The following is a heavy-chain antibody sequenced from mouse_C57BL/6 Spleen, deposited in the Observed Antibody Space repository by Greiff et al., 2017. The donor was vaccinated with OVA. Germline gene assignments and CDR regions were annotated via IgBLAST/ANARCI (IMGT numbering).Heavy chain of an antibody. CDR2: ISYSGST. J-gene: IGHJ4*01. V-gene: IGHV3-8*01. CDR1: GYSITSDY. D-gene: IGHD3-2*02. CDR3: ARYNSSGKHSYYAMDC. Sequence: EVKLVESGPGLAKPSQTLSLTCSVTGYSITSDYWNWIRKFPGNKLEYMGYISYSGSTYYNPSLKSRISITRDTSKNQYYLQLNSVTTEDTATYYCARYNSSGKHSYYAMDCWGQGASVTVSS.